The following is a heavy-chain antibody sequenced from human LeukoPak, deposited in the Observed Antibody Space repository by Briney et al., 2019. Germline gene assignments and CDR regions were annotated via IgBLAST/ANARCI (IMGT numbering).Heavy chain of an antibody. CDR2: INHSGST. CDR1: GGSFSGFQ. Sequence: PSETLSLTCAVYGGSFSGFQWSWIRQPPGKGLEWIGEINHSGSTNYNPSLKSRVSISVDTSKNQFSLNLNSVTAADTAVYYCARGNSEDSFDIWGQGTMVTVSS. V-gene: IGHV4-34*01. J-gene: IGHJ3*02. CDR3: ARGNSEDSFDI. D-gene: IGHD4-23*01.